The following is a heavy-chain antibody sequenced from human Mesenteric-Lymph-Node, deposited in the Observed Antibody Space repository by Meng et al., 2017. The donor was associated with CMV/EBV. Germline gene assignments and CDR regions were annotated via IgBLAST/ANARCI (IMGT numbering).Heavy chain of an antibody. CDR3: AHSSGIAAAGPFYFDY. D-gene: IGHD6-13*01. V-gene: IGHV2-5*02. Sequence: QITLKECGPTLVKPSQTLTLSCTFSGFSLSTSGVGVGWIRQPPGKALEWLALIYWDDDKRYSPSLKSRLTITKDTSKNQVVLTMTNMDPVDTATYYCAHSSGIAAAGPFYFDYWGQGTLVTVSS. CDR2: IYWDDDK. CDR1: GFSLSTSGVG. J-gene: IGHJ4*02.